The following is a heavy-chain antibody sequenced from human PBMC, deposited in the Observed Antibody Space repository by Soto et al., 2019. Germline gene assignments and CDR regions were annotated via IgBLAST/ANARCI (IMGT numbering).Heavy chain of an antibody. Sequence: PRESLKISCKGSGYSFTSYWISWVRQMPGKGLEWMGRIDPSDSYTNYSPSFQGHVTISADKSISTAYLQWSSLKASDTAMYYCARPYPRYSSSWYAFDTWGQGTMVTVSS. CDR3: ARPYPRYSSSWYAFDT. V-gene: IGHV5-10-1*01. D-gene: IGHD6-13*01. CDR1: GYSFTSYW. J-gene: IGHJ3*02. CDR2: IDPSDSYT.